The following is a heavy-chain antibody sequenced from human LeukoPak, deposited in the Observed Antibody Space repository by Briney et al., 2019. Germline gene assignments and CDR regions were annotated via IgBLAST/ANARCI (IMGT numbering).Heavy chain of an antibody. CDR2: INPYSGGT. CDR3: ARAYGDSSIDHFHH. Sequence: RASVNVSFKASGYTFINYYMHWVRQAPGQGLEWMGWINPYSGGTNYAQKFQGRVTMTGDTSISTTYMELSSLRSDDTDVYYCARAYGDSSIDHFHHWGQGTLVTVSS. D-gene: IGHD4-23*01. CDR1: GYTFINYY. V-gene: IGHV1-2*02. J-gene: IGHJ1*01.